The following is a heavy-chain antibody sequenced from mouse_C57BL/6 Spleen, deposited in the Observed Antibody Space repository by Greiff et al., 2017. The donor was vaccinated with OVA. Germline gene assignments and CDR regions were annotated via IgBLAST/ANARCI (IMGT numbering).Heavy chain of an antibody. Sequence: EVQLLQSGAELVKPGASVKLSCTASGFTITDYYMHWVKQRTEQGLEWIGRIDPEAGETKYAPKFPGKATITAATSSNTAYLQLSSLTAEDTAVYYCARDSGYRFADWGKGTLVTVSA. CDR2: IDPEAGET. CDR1: GFTITDYY. J-gene: IGHJ3*01. V-gene: IGHV14-2*01. CDR3: ARDSGYRFAD. D-gene: IGHD3-2*02.